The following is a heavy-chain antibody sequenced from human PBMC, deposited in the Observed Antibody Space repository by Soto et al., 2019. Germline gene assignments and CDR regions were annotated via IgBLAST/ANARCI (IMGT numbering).Heavy chain of an antibody. V-gene: IGHV4-59*02. J-gene: IGHJ5*02. D-gene: IGHD3-3*01. CDR2: IYYSGST. CDR1: GGCVSSYY. Sequence: NPXATLALTSTVCGGCVSSYYLSWIRQPPGKGLEWIGYIYYSGSTNYNPSLKSRVTISVDTSKNQFSLKLSSVTAADTAVYYCARALEYYDFWSGYGPYNWFDPWGQRTLVTVSS. CDR3: ARALEYYDFWSGYGPYNWFDP.